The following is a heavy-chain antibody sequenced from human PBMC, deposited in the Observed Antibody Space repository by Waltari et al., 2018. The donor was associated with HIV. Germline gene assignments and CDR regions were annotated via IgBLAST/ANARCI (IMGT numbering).Heavy chain of an antibody. CDR2: INSDGSST. Sequence: EVQLVESGGGLVQPGGSLRLSCGASGFTFRRYWMHWVRQAPGKGLVWVSRINSDGSSTTYADSVKGRFTISRDNAKNTVYLQMDSLTAEDTAVYYCARADYDILTGLYYYYGLDVWGQGTTVTVSS. D-gene: IGHD3-9*01. V-gene: IGHV3-74*01. J-gene: IGHJ6*02. CDR1: GFTFRRYW. CDR3: ARADYDILTGLYYYYGLDV.